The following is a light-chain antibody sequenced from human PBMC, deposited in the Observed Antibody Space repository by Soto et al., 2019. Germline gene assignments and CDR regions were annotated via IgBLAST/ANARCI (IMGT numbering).Light chain of an antibody. J-gene: IGLJ2*01. CDR2: EVS. Sequence: QSALTQPASVSGSPGQSITISCTGTSSDVGGYNYVSWYQQHPGKVPKLMIYEVSHRPSGVSNRFSGSKSGNTASLTISGLQAEDEADYYSNSYTSSSIPVFGGGTKLTVL. CDR1: SSDVGGYNY. V-gene: IGLV2-14*01. CDR3: NSYTSSSIPV.